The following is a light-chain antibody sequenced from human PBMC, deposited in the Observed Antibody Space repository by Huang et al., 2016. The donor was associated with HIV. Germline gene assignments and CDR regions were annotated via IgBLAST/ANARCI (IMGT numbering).Light chain of an antibody. V-gene: IGKV3-20*01. J-gene: IGKJ1*01. CDR1: QTVRNDD. CDR2: AAS. Sequence: EIVLTQSPGTLSLSPGQRLTLSCRASQTVRNDDLAWYQQKPGQSPRLLIYAASTRAAGIPDRFSGSGSATDFILTVSRLEPEDSAVYYCQQDALSPWTFGHGTKVEI. CDR3: QQDALSPWT.